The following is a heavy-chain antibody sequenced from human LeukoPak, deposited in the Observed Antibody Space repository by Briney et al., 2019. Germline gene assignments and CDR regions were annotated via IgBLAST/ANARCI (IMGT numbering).Heavy chain of an antibody. V-gene: IGHV4-4*07. CDR3: ARDGGYSSSWYSVNWFDP. J-gene: IGHJ5*02. CDR1: GGSISSYY. Sequence: SETLSLTCTVSGGSISSYYWSWIRQPAGKGLEWIGRIYTSGSTNYNPSLKSRVTMSVDTSKNQISLKLSSVTAADTAVYYCARDGGYSSSWYSVNWFDPWGQGTLVTVSS. D-gene: IGHD6-13*01. CDR2: IYTSGST.